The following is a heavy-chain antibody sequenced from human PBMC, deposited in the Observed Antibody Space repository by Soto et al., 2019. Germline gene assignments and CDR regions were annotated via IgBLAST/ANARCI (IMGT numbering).Heavy chain of an antibody. D-gene: IGHD3-9*01. V-gene: IGHV3-23*01. CDR3: PKKHYDILTGYYGCWCFDL. CDR1: GFTFSSYA. Sequence: EVQLLESGGGLVQPGGSLRLSSAASGFTFSSYAMGWVRQAPGTGLEWVSAISGSGGSTYYADSVQGRFTISRDNSKNTLYLQMTSLRAEDTAVYYCPKKHYDILTGYYGCWCFDLWGRGTLVTVSS. CDR2: ISGSGGST. J-gene: IGHJ2*01.